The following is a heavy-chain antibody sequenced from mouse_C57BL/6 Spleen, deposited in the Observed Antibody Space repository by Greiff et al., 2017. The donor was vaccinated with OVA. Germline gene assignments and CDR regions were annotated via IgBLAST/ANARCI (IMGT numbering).Heavy chain of an antibody. CDR1: GYSITSDY. Sequence: DVKLVESGPGLAKPSQTLSLTCSVTGYSITSDYWNWIRKFPGNKLEYMGYISYSGSTYYNPSLKSRISITRDTSKNQYYLQLNSVTTEDTATYYCARSLYDYDYPMDYWGQGTSVTVSA. V-gene: IGHV3-8*01. D-gene: IGHD2-4*01. CDR2: ISYSGST. J-gene: IGHJ4*01. CDR3: ARSLYDYDYPMDY.